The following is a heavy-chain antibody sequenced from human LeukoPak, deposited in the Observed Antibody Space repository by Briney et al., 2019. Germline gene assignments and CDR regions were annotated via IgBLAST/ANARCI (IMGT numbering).Heavy chain of an antibody. D-gene: IGHD3-10*01. CDR3: ARGVYKRITMVRGVFWFAP. CDR2: INHRGST. J-gene: IGHJ5*02. CDR1: GGTSNGYL. Sequence: PSEPLSLTCADHGGTSNGYLWRWISQPPGKQMHRIGEINHRGSTNYNPHLRGRVTISIDTSKNQFSLKLSSVTAADTAVYYCARGVYKRITMVRGVFWFAPWVQGTLVTVSS. V-gene: IGHV4-34*01.